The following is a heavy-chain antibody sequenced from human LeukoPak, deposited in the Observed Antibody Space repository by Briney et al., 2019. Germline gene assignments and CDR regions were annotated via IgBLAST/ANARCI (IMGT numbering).Heavy chain of an antibody. Sequence: SLRLSCAASGFTFDDYAMHWVRQAPGKGLEWVSGISWNSGSIGYADSVKGRFTISRDNAKNSLYLQMNSLRAEDTALYYCAKDGASAAYYYYYMDVWGKGTTVTVSS. J-gene: IGHJ6*03. CDR2: ISWNSGSI. D-gene: IGHD2-2*01. CDR3: AKDGASAAYYYYYMDV. CDR1: GFTFDDYA. V-gene: IGHV3-9*01.